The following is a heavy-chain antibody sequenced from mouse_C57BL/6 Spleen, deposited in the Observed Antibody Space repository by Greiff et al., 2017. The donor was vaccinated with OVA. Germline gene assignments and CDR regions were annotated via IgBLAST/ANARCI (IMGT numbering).Heavy chain of an antibody. CDR3: ARRSYDGYLYGYFDV. V-gene: IGHV1-47*01. Sequence: QVQLQQSGAELVKPGASVKMSCKASGYTFTTYPIEWMKQNHGKSLEWIGNFHPYNDDTKYNEKFKGKATLTVEKSSSTVYLELSRLTSDDSAVYSCARRSYDGYLYGYFDVWGTGTTVTVSS. CDR1: GYTFTTYP. CDR2: FHPYNDDT. D-gene: IGHD2-3*01. J-gene: IGHJ1*03.